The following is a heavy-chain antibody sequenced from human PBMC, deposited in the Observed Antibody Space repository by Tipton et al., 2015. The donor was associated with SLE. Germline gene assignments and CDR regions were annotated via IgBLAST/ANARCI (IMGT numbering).Heavy chain of an antibody. J-gene: IGHJ4*02. V-gene: IGHV3-15*05. CDR2: IKSKADGGTT. D-gene: IGHD3-3*01. Sequence: SLRLSCAASVFTLSDYSMDWVRQTPRKGLEWVGRIKSKADGGTTDHAAPVNGRFTVSRDDSKNTLFLQMNSLKTEDSAVYYCTADLADFWSGPFDYWAQGTVVTVSS. CDR3: TADLADFWSGPFDY. CDR1: VFTLSDYS.